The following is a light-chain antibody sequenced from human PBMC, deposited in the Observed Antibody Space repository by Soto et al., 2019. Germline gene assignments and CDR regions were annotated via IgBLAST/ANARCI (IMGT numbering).Light chain of an antibody. CDR1: QSISSF. Sequence: EIVLTQSPATLSLSPGERATLSCRASQSISSFLAWYQHKPGRAPRLLIYDVSKRATGLPARFSGSGSGTEFTLTISSLQSEDFAVYYCQHYTNWPLTFGGGTKVEIK. J-gene: IGKJ4*01. V-gene: IGKV3-11*01. CDR2: DVS. CDR3: QHYTNWPLT.